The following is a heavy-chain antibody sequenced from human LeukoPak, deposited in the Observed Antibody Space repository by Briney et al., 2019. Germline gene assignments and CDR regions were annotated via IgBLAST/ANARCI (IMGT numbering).Heavy chain of an antibody. CDR2: ISAYNGNT. Sequence: ASVKVSCKVSGYTLTELSMHWVRQAPGQGLEWMGWISAYNGNTNYAQKLQGRVTMTTDTSTSTAYMELRSLRSDDTAVYYCARGGYVWGSYRPNDYWGQGTLVTVSS. D-gene: IGHD3-16*02. CDR1: GYTLTELS. CDR3: ARGGYVWGSYRPNDY. V-gene: IGHV1-18*01. J-gene: IGHJ4*02.